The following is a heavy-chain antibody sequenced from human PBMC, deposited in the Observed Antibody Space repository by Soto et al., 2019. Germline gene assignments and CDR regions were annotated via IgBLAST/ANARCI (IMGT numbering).Heavy chain of an antibody. D-gene: IGHD3-22*01. CDR3: ARAAYYYESSGYYPGDY. CDR1: GFAFSSFH. J-gene: IGHJ4*02. CDR2: ITSSSDTI. V-gene: IGHV3-48*01. Sequence: GSLRLSCAASGFAFSSFHMNWVRQAPGRGLEWVAYITSSSDTIYYSDSVKGRFTISRDNSKNTLYLQMNSLRAEDTAVYYCARAAYYYESSGYYPGDYWGQGTLVTVSS.